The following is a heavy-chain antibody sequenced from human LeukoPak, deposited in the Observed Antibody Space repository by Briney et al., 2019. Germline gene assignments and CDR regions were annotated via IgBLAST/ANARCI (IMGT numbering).Heavy chain of an antibody. V-gene: IGHV3-30-3*01. J-gene: IGHJ5*02. CDR2: ISYDGSNK. Sequence: GGSLRLSCAASGFTFSSYAMHWVRQAPGKGLEWVAVISYDGSNKYYADSVKGRFTISRDNSKNTLYLQMNSLRAEDTAVYYCARDYAYSSSWHGTNGKGYNWFDPWGQGTLVTVSS. CDR1: GFTFSSYA. D-gene: IGHD6-13*01. CDR3: ARDYAYSSSWHGTNGKGYNWFDP.